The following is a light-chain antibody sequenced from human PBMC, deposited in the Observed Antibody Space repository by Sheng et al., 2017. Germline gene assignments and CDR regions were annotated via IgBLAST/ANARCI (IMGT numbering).Light chain of an antibody. Sequence: DIQMTQSPSSLSASVGDRVTITCQASQDIRKYLNWYQQKPGKAPKFLIYDATNLEKGVPSRFSGRGSGTNFTFTISSLQPEDIAIYYCQHYDSLPWTFGPRDQGGNQT. V-gene: IGKV1-33*01. CDR1: QDIRKY. J-gene: IGKJ1*01. CDR2: DAT. CDR3: QHYDSLPWT.